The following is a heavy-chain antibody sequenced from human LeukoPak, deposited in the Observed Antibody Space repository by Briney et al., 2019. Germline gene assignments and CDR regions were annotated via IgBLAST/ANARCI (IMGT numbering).Heavy chain of an antibody. D-gene: IGHD4-17*01. CDR3: AKDKDYGDFDY. CDR2: ISYDGSNE. CDR1: GFTFSSYA. Sequence: GGSLRLSCAASGFTFSSYAMSWVRQAPGKRLEWVAIISYDGSNEYYADSVKGRFTISRDNSKNTLYLQMNSLRAADTAVYYCAKDKDYGDFDYWGQGTLVTVSS. J-gene: IGHJ4*02. V-gene: IGHV3-30*04.